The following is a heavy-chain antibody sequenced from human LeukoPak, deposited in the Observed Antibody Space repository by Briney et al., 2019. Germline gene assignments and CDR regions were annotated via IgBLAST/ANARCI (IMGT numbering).Heavy chain of an antibody. CDR2: INPSGGST. D-gene: IGHD3-22*01. CDR1: GCTFTSYY. V-gene: IGHV1-46*01. CDR3: AREHRYYYDSSEGAFDI. J-gene: IGHJ3*02. Sequence: ASVKVSCKASGCTFTSYYMHWVRQAPGQGLEWMGIINPSGGSTSYAQKFQGRVTMTRDTSTSTVYMELSRLRSDDTAVYYCAREHRYYYDSSEGAFDIWGQGTMVTVSS.